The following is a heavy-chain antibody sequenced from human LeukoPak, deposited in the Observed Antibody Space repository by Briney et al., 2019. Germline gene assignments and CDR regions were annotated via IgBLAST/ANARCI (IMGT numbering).Heavy chain of an antibody. CDR2: IKGDVSYA. Sequence: TGGALRLPFAAPGGTFYSYWMHWVRQAPGKGLVWVSRIKGDVSYANYADSVKGRFTISRDNAKNTLYLQMNSLRVEDTAVYYCARDNDFWSLDYWGQGALVTVSS. D-gene: IGHD3-3*01. J-gene: IGHJ4*02. CDR1: GGTFYSYW. CDR3: ARDNDFWSLDY. V-gene: IGHV3-74*01.